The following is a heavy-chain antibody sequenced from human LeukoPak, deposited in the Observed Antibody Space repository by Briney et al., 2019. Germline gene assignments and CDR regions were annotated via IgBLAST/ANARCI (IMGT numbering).Heavy chain of an antibody. Sequence: SETLSLTCTVSGGSISSYYWTWVRQPAGKGPEWIGRIYTSGSTNYSPSLKSRVTMSVDTSKNQFSLKLSSVTAADTAVYYCARHGDLDAFDIWGQGTMVTVSS. CDR3: ARHGDLDAFDI. CDR2: IYTSGST. CDR1: GGSISSYY. J-gene: IGHJ3*02. V-gene: IGHV4-4*07. D-gene: IGHD3/OR15-3a*01.